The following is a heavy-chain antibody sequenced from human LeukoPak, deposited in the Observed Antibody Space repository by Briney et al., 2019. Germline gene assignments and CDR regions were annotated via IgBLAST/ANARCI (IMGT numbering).Heavy chain of an antibody. CDR2: ILQDGSEK. V-gene: IGHV3-7*01. J-gene: IGHJ4*02. CDR3: ARAGAYSSSSSAGL. D-gene: IGHD6-6*01. CDR1: GFTFSSYW. Sequence: PGGSLRLSCAASGFTFSSYWMSWVRQTPGKGLEWVAIILQDGSEKHYAASVKGRFTISRENAKNSVYLQMNSLRAEDTAVYYCARAGAYSSSSSAGLWRQGTLVTVSS.